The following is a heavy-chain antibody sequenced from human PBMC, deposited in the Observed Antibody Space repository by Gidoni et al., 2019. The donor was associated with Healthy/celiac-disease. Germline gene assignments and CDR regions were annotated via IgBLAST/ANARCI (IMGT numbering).Heavy chain of an antibody. CDR3: ARDGTDVLRFLEWLPTSAEPYYDAFDI. CDR1: GFTFSSYT. V-gene: IGHV3-48*01. J-gene: IGHJ3*02. CDR2: ISGSSSTI. D-gene: IGHD3-3*01. Sequence: EVQLVESGVGLVQLGGSLRLSCASSGFTFSSYTMNWVGQAPGKGLEWVSYISGSSSTIYYTDSVKGRFTISRDNAKNSLYLQMNSLRAEDTAVYYCARDGTDVLRFLEWLPTSAEPYYDAFDIWGQGTMVTVSS.